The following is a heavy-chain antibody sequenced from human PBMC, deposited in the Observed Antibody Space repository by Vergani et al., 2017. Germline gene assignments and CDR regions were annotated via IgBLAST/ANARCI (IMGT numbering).Heavy chain of an antibody. CDR2: IRYSGPT. J-gene: IGHJ4*02. CDR1: GASISSNSYY. CDR3: ARNDPKTLTGAVGLFDY. Sequence: QLQLQESGPGLVEPSETLSLTCTVSGASISSNSYYWGWVRQSPGNGLEWVGSIRYSGPTYYNLPLQSRTTISLDTSKNQFSLKLSSVTAADTALYFCARNDPKTLTGAVGLFDYWGQGILVTVSS. D-gene: IGHD1-20*01. V-gene: IGHV4-39*01.